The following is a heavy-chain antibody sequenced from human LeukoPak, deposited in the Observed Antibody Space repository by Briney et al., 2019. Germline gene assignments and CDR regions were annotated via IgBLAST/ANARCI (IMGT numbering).Heavy chain of an antibody. CDR2: ISYDGSNK. J-gene: IGHJ4*02. D-gene: IGHD3-10*01. V-gene: IGHV3-30*18. Sequence: GGSLRLSCAASGFTFSSYGMHWVRQAPGKGLEWVAVISYDGSNKYYADPVKGRFTISRDNSKNTLYLQMNSLRAEDTAVYYCAKVDAPGELLSFYFDYWGQGTLVTVSS. CDR1: GFTFSSYG. CDR3: AKVDAPGELLSFYFDY.